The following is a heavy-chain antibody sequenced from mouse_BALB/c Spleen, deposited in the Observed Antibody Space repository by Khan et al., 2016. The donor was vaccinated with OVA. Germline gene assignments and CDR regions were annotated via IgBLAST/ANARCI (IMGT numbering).Heavy chain of an antibody. V-gene: IGHV2-6-1*01. J-gene: IGHJ4*01. Sequence: QMQLEESGPGLVAPSQSLSITCTISGFSLTNYGIHWVRQPPGKGLEWLVMIWSDGSTTYNSALKSRLSISKDNSKSQVFLKMNSLQTDDTAMYYCARQPYYHYNIMDYWGQGTSVTVSP. CDR3: ARQPYYHYNIMDY. CDR2: IWSDGST. D-gene: IGHD2-10*01. CDR1: GFSLTNYG.